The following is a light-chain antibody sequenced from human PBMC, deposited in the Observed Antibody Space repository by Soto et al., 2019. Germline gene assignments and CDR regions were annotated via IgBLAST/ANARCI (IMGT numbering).Light chain of an antibody. CDR1: QSVSSSY. V-gene: IGKV3-20*01. Sequence: EMVLTQSPGTLSLSPGERATLSCRASQSVSSSYLAWYQKKPGQAPRLLIYGASSRATGIPDRFSGSGSGTDLTLTISRLEPEDFAVYYCQQYGSSPGVTFGQGTRLEIK. CDR2: GAS. J-gene: IGKJ5*01. CDR3: QQYGSSPGVT.